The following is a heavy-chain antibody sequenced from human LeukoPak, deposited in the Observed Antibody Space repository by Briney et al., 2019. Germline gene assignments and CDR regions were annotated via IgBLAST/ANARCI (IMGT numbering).Heavy chain of an antibody. D-gene: IGHD5-24*01. CDR3: ATGDVSLWLGP. Sequence: ASVKISCKVSGYTFTDYYMHWVQQAPGKGLEWMGLVDPEDGETIYAEKFQGRVTITADTSTDTAYMELSSLRSEDTAVYYCATGDVSLWLGPWGQGHLVTVSS. J-gene: IGHJ5*02. V-gene: IGHV1-69-2*01. CDR2: VDPEDGET. CDR1: GYTFTDYY.